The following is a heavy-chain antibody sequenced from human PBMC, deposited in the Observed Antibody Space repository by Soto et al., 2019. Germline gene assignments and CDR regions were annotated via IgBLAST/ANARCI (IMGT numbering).Heavy chain of an antibody. CDR1: GFTFDDYA. Sequence: GGSLRLSCAASGFTFDDYAMHWVRQAPGKGLEWVSLISWDGGSTYYADSVKGRFTISRDNSKNSLYLQMNSLRAEDTALYYCAKDLVAGYYYYYYGMDVWGLGTTVTVS. V-gene: IGHV3-43D*04. CDR3: AKDLVAGYYYYYYGMDV. CDR2: ISWDGGST. D-gene: IGHD6-19*01. J-gene: IGHJ6*02.